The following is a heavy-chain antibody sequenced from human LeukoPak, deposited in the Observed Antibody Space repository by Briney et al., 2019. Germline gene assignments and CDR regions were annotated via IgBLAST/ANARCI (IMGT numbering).Heavy chain of an antibody. V-gene: IGHV4-39*01. CDR2: IYYSGST. J-gene: IGHJ6*03. CDR1: GGSISSNSYY. D-gene: IGHD3-10*01. CDR3: ARTTMVRGTYYMDV. Sequence: PSETLSLTCTVSGGSISSNSYYWGWLRQSPGTGLEWIGTIYYSGSTYYNPSLKSRVTISVDTSKNQFSLKLSSVTAADTAMYYCARTTMVRGTYYMDVWGKGTTVTISS.